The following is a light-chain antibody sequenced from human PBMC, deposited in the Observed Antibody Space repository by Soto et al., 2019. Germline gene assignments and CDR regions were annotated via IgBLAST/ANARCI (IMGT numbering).Light chain of an antibody. CDR3: QQYNNWPPET. CDR1: QSVTSRY. J-gene: IGKJ1*01. V-gene: IGKV3-20*01. CDR2: GAS. Sequence: NILTQSPDTLCLSPGERATLSCRASQSVTSRYLGWYQQKPGQVPRLLXYGASSRATGIPDRISGSGSGTDFTITISRLESEDFAVYYCQQYNNWPPETFGHGTKVDIK.